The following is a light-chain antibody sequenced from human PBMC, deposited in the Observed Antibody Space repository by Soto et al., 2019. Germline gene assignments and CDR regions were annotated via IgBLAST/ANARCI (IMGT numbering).Light chain of an antibody. CDR1: QSVNSTS. V-gene: IGKV3-20*01. Sequence: EIVLTQSPGTLSLSPGERATLSCRASQSVNSTSLAWYQQKPGQAHRLLIHGASSRATGIPDRFSGSGSGPDFTLTISRLEPEDFAVYFCQLYYDSRWPFGQGTKVEI. J-gene: IGKJ1*01. CDR3: QLYYDSRWP. CDR2: GAS.